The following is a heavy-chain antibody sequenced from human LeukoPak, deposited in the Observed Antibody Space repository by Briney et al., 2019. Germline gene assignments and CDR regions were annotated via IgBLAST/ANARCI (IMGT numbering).Heavy chain of an antibody. CDR1: GGSISSGSYY. Sequence: NPSETLSLTCTVSGGSISSGSYYWSWIRQPAGKGLEWIGRIYTSGSTNYNPSLKSRVTISVDTPKNQFSLKLSSVTAADTAVYYCARDSPMRSELRAYYYYYMDVWGKGTTVTVSS. J-gene: IGHJ6*03. CDR3: ARDSPMRSELRAYYYYYMDV. CDR2: IYTSGST. V-gene: IGHV4-61*02. D-gene: IGHD1-14*01.